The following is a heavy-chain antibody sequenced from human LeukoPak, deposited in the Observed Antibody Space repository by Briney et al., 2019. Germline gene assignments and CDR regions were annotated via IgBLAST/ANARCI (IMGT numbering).Heavy chain of an antibody. J-gene: IGHJ3*02. CDR2: ISSSGSTI. CDR1: GFTFSDYY. D-gene: IGHD3-22*01. V-gene: IGHV3-11*01. CDR3: ARVWSSWSPYYYDGSALPPDAFDI. Sequence: PGGSLRLSCAASGFTFSDYYMSWIRQALGKGLEWVSYISSSGSTIYYADSVKGRFTISRDNAKNSLYLQMNSLRAEDTAVYYCARVWSSWSPYYYDGSALPPDAFDIWGQGTMVTVSS.